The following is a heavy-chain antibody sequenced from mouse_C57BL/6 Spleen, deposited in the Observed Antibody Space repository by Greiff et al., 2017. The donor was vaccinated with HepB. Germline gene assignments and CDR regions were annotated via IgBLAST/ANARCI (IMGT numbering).Heavy chain of an antibody. CDR2: ISDGGSYT. V-gene: IGHV5-4*01. Sequence: DVKLVESGGGLVKPGGSLKLSCAASGFTFSSYAMSWVRQTPEKRLEWVATISDGGSYTYYPDNVKGRFTISRDNAKNNLYLQMSHLKSEDTAMYYCARDNGFITTVVATEGFDYWGQGTTLTVSS. D-gene: IGHD1-1*01. CDR1: GFTFSSYA. J-gene: IGHJ2*01. CDR3: ARDNGFITTVVATEGFDY.